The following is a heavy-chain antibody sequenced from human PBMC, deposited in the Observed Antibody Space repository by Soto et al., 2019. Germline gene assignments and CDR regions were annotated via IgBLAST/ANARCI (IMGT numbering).Heavy chain of an antibody. CDR3: ARAAFGQLDAFHI. V-gene: IGHV4-34*01. CDR1: GGSFSGYY. Sequence: TSETLSLTCGVYGGSFSGYYWSWIRQPPGKGLEWIGEINHSGSTNYNPSLKSRVTISVDTSKNQFSLKLSSVTAADTAVYYCARAAFGQLDAFHIWGQGTMVTVS. CDR2: INHSGST. D-gene: IGHD1-1*01. J-gene: IGHJ3*02.